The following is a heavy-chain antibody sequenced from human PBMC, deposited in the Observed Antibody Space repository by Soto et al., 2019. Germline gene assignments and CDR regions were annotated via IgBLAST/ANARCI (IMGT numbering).Heavy chain of an antibody. CDR2: ISSSSSYI. CDR3: ARRLYYDFWSGYRSHSGLGMDV. CDR1: GFTFGSYS. Sequence: LRLSCAASGFTFGSYSMNWVRQASGKGLEWVSSISSSSSYIYYADSVKGRFTISRDNAKNSLYLQMNSLRAEDTAVYYCARRLYYDFWSGYRSHSGLGMDVWGQGITVTVSS. J-gene: IGHJ6*02. D-gene: IGHD3-3*01. V-gene: IGHV3-21*01.